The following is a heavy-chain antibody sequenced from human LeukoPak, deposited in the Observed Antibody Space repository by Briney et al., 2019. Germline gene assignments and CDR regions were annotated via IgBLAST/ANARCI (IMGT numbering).Heavy chain of an antibody. D-gene: IGHD4-17*01. CDR2: IYYSGST. J-gene: IGHJ4*02. CDR3: ASVYGDYVSGIDYFDY. Sequence: RSETLSLTCTVSGGSISSYYWSWIRQPPGKGLEWIGYIYYSGSTNYNPSLKSRVTISVDTSKNQFSLKLSSVTAADTAVYYCASVYGDYVSGIDYFDYWGQGTLVTVSS. V-gene: IGHV4-59*08. CDR1: GGSISSYY.